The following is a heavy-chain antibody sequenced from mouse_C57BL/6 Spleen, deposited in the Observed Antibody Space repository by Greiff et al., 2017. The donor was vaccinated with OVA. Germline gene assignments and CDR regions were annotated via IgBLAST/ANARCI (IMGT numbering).Heavy chain of an antibody. D-gene: IGHD1-1*01. CDR2: IDPSDSET. CDR3: ARGGAITTVVATRAMDY. CDR1: GYTFTSYW. Sequence: QVQLQQPGAELVRPGSSVKLSCKASGYTFTSYWMHWVKQRPIQGLEWIGNIDPSDSETHYNQKFKDKATWTVDKSSSTAYMQRSSLTSEDSAVYYCARGGAITTVVATRAMDYWGQGTSVTVSS. V-gene: IGHV1-52*01. J-gene: IGHJ4*01.